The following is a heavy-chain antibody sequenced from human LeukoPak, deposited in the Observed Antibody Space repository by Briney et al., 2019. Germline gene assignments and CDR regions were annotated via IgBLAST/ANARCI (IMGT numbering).Heavy chain of an antibody. D-gene: IGHD3-22*01. CDR3: ASYDSSGLEH. Sequence: PGEALEISCQGSGYHFTSFWIALGRQVPGQGLEWMGIIYPGDSDTRYSPSFQGQVTISADKSISTAYLQWSSLKASDTAMYYCASYDSSGLEHWGQGTLVTVSS. V-gene: IGHV5-51*01. J-gene: IGHJ1*01. CDR1: GYHFTSFW. CDR2: IYPGDSDT.